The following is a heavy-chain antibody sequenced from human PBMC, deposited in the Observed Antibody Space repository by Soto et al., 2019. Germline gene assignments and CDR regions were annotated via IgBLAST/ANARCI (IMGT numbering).Heavy chain of an antibody. V-gene: IGHV3-15*01. Sequence: GGSLRLSCAASGFSFSNAWMSWVRQLPGTGLEWVGHIKSKTDGGTADYAAPVKGRFTISRDDSKNTLYLQMNSLKTEDTAMFYCTTLNYGVDVWGQGTTVTVSS. CDR1: GFSFSNAW. CDR2: IKSKTDGGTA. J-gene: IGHJ6*02. CDR3: TTLNYGVDV.